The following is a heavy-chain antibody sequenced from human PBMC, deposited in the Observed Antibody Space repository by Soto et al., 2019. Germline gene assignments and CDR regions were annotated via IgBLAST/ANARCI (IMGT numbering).Heavy chain of an antibody. D-gene: IGHD6-19*01. CDR3: AKDQWLVRGLLRY. CDR2: ISGSGGST. Sequence: GGSLRLSCAASGFTFSSYAMSWVRQAPGKGLEWVSAISGSGGSTYYADSVKGRFTISRDNSKSTLYLQMNSLRAEDTAVYYCAKDQWLVRGLLRYWGQGTLVTVSS. J-gene: IGHJ4*02. V-gene: IGHV3-23*01. CDR1: GFTFSSYA.